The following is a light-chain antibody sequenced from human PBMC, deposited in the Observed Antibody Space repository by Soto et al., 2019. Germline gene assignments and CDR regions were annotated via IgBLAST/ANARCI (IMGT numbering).Light chain of an antibody. CDR2: GAS. J-gene: IGKJ1*01. CDR1: QSVSNNY. CDR3: QQYGSSGT. V-gene: IGKV3-20*01. Sequence: EIVLTPSPGTLALSPGERAPLSYRASQSVSNNYLAWYQQKPGQAPRLLIYGASNRASGIPDRFSGSGSGTDFTLTISRLEPEDFAVYYCQQYGSSGTFGQGTKVDIK.